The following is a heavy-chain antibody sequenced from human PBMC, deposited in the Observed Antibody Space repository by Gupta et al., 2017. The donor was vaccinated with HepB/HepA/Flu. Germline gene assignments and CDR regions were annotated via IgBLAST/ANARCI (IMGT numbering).Heavy chain of an antibody. CDR1: GFTFSINA. CDR3: AKGYDFWNGFDY. Sequence: QGHVVESGGGVVQPVTSLRLSCVASGFTFSINAMYWVRQAPGMGLEWVAAIYYDGLNNYYTASVKGRFTISRDNSKNTLYLQMNSLRPEDTTVYYCAKGYDFWNGFDYWGQGTLVTVSS. D-gene: IGHD3-3*01. J-gene: IGHJ4*02. V-gene: IGHV3-30*18. CDR2: IYYDGLNN.